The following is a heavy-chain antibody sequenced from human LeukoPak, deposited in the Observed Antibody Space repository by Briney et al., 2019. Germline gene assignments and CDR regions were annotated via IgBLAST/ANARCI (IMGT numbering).Heavy chain of an antibody. Sequence: XETXXLTCTXSGDSIXXGDYWGXXXXPPGXGLEXIGXIYHSGSTYYNQSPKRRVTISVDTPKNQFSLKLSSVTAADTAVYYCAGYSSSWYSFYYYYGMDVWGQGTTVTVSS. J-gene: IGHJ6*02. V-gene: IGHV4-38-2*02. CDR2: IYHSGST. D-gene: IGHD6-13*01. CDR3: AGYSSSWYSFYYYYGMDV. CDR1: GDSIXXGDY.